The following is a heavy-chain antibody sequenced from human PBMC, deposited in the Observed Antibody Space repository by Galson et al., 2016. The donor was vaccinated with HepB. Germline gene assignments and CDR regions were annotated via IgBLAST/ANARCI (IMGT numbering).Heavy chain of an antibody. D-gene: IGHD1-7*01. CDR3: VRDRERTLDY. J-gene: IGHJ4*02. CDR1: GYTFTTYG. Sequence: SVKVSCKASGYTFTTYGISWVRQAPGQGLEWMGWISTHSGPTNHAQQLQGRITMTTDTSTSTAYMELTNLKSDDTAVYYCVRDRERTLDYWGQGTLVSVSS. CDR2: ISTHSGPT. V-gene: IGHV1-18*04.